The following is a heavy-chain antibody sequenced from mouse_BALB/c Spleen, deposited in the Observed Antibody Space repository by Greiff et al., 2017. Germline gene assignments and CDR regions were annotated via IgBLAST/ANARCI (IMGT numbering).Heavy chain of an antibody. J-gene: IGHJ2*01. CDR1: GYSITSDYA. V-gene: IGHV3-2*02. CDR3: ARRYGNYVYYFDY. D-gene: IGHD2-1*01. Sequence: DVKLQESGPGLVKPSQSLSLTCTVTGYSITSDYAWNWIRQFPGNKLEWMGYISYSGSTSYNPSLKSRISITRDTSKNQFFLQLNSVTTEDTATYYCARRYGNYVYYFDYWGQGTTLTVSS. CDR2: ISYSGST.